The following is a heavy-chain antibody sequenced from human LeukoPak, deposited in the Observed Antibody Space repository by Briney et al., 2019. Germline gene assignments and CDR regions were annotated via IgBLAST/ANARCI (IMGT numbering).Heavy chain of an antibody. V-gene: IGHV4-4*07. D-gene: IGHD1-1*01. CDR2: IYASGST. Sequence: PSETLSPTCTVSGGSISSYYWNWIRQPAGKGLEWIGRIYASGSTNYNPSLKSRVTMSVDTSKNQFSLKLSSVTAADTAVYYCARGNTNWEEINYWGQGTLVTVSS. CDR3: ARGNTNWEEINY. J-gene: IGHJ4*02. CDR1: GGSISSYY.